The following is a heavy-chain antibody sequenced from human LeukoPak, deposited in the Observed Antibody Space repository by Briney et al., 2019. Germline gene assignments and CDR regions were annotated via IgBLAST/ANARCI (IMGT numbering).Heavy chain of an antibody. CDR3: AKEMFTMVREGIDY. CDR2: IRYDGSNK. CDR1: GLTFSSYG. J-gene: IGHJ4*02. Sequence: PGGSLRLSWAASGLTFSSYGMHWVRQAPGKGLEWVAFIRYDGSNKYYADSVKGRFTISRDNSKNTLYLQMNSLRAEDTSVYYCAKEMFTMVREGIDYWGQGTLVTVSS. D-gene: IGHD3-10*01. V-gene: IGHV3-30*02.